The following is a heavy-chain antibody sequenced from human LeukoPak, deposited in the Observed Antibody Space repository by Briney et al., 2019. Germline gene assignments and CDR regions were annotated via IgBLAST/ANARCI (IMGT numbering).Heavy chain of an antibody. Sequence: ASVKVSCKASGYTFADYYIHWVRQAPGQGLEWMAWMNPNSGGTSYAQKFQGRVTMTRDTSISTAYMELSRLRSDDTAVYYCASLAVAGFFDYWGQGTLVTVSS. CDR1: GYTFADYY. CDR2: MNPNSGGT. V-gene: IGHV1-2*02. D-gene: IGHD6-19*01. J-gene: IGHJ4*02. CDR3: ASLAVAGFFDY.